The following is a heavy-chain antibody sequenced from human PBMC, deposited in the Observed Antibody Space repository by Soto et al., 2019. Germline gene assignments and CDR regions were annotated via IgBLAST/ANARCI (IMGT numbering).Heavy chain of an antibody. V-gene: IGHV1-8*01. D-gene: IGHD3-10*01. J-gene: IGHJ4*02. CDR1: GDTFTSYD. Sequence: GASVKVSCEAPGDTFTSYDITWVRQATGQGLEWMGWMNPNSGNTGYAQKFQGRVTMTRNTSISTAYMELSSLRSEDTAVYYCASGGVFFFAYATNPSLYSCPAPLFTVS. CDR2: MNPNSGNT. CDR3: ASGGVFFFAYATNPSLY.